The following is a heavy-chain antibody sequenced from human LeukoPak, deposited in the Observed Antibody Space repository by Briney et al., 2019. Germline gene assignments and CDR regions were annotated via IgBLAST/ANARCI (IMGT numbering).Heavy chain of an antibody. Sequence: SETLSLTCTVSGGSFSSYYWSWLRQPPGKGLEWIWYIYYSGSTNYNPSLKSRVTISIDTSKNQFYLKLSSLTAADTAVYYCARDGDYGVSRFDPWGQGTLVTVSS. CDR1: GGSFSSYY. D-gene: IGHD4-17*01. V-gene: IGHV4-59*12. CDR2: IYYSGST. J-gene: IGHJ5*02. CDR3: ARDGDYGVSRFDP.